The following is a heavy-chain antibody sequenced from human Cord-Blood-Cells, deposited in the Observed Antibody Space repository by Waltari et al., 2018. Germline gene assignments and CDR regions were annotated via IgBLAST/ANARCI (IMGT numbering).Heavy chain of an antibody. V-gene: IGHV4-30-4*01. D-gene: IGHD7-27*01. CDR3: ARALRTGYFDY. J-gene: IGHJ4*02. Sequence: QVQQQESGPGLVKPSPTLSLTCTVSGGSIRSGDYSWSWIRQPPGKGLEWIGYIYYSGSTYYNPSLKSRVTISVDTSKNQFSLKLSSVTAADTAVYYCARALRTGYFDYWGQGTLVTVSS. CDR1: GGSIRSGDYS. CDR2: IYYSGST.